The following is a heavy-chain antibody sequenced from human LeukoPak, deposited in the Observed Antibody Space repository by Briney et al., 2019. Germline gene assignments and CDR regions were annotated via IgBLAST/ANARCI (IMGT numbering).Heavy chain of an antibody. Sequence: PGRSLRLSCAASGFSFDDYAMHWVRQAPGKGLEWVSGISWNSGNIGYADSVKGRFTISRDNAKNSLSLQMNSLRAEDTAIYYCATYRQVLLPFESWGQGTLVTVSS. CDR3: ATYRQVLLPFES. J-gene: IGHJ4*02. CDR1: GFSFDDYA. V-gene: IGHV3-9*01. CDR2: ISWNSGNI. D-gene: IGHD2-8*02.